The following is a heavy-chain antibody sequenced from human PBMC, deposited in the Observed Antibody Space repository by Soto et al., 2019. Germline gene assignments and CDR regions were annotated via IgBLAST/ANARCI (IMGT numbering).Heavy chain of an antibody. Sequence: EVQLVESGGGLVKPGGSLRLSCAASGFTFSSYSMNWVRQAPGKGLEWVSSISSSSSYIYYADSVKGRFTISRDNTKNSLYLQMNSLRAEDTAVYYCARVLRRLHLGELSLAFDIWGQGTTVTVSS. CDR3: ARVLRRLHLGELSLAFDI. CDR2: ISSSSSYI. V-gene: IGHV3-21*01. J-gene: IGHJ3*02. D-gene: IGHD3-16*02. CDR1: GFTFSSYS.